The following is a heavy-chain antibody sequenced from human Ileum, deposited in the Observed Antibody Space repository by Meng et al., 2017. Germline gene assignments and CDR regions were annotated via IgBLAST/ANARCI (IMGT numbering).Heavy chain of an antibody. D-gene: IGHD6-6*01. V-gene: IGHV2-5*02. CDR1: GFSFNTVGVG. CDR3: VHRLVAAQHWFDP. CDR2: IYWDDEY. Sequence: QITLKESGPTLVEPTETLMLTCSFSGFSFNTVGVGVGWIRQPPGKALEGLALIYWDDEYRYSPSLRSRLTITKDTSRNQVVLRITNVAPVGAGTYYCVHRLVAAQHWFDPWGQGTLVTVSS. J-gene: IGHJ5*02.